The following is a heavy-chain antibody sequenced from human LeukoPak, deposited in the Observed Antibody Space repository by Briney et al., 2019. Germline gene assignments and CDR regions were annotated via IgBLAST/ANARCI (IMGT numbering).Heavy chain of an antibody. CDR2: ISGSGGST. CDR3: AKGRGYGYLPDAFDI. V-gene: IGHV3-23*01. D-gene: IGHD5-18*01. CDR1: GFTFTSYA. Sequence: PGGSLRLSCAASGFTFTSYAMSWVRQALGKGLEWVSAISGSGGSTYYADSVKGRFTISRDNSKNTLYLQMNSLRAEDTAVYYCAKGRGYGYLPDAFDIWGQGTMVTVS. J-gene: IGHJ3*02.